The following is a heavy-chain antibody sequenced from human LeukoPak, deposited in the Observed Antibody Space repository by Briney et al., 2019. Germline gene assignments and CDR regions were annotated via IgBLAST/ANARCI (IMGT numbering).Heavy chain of an antibody. V-gene: IGHV3-9*01. CDR1: GFTFDDYA. CDR3: VRIPNSANFPNWFDP. Sequence: PGGSLRLSCAASGFTFDDYAMHWVRQAPGKGLEWVSGISWNSGSIGYADSVKGRFTISRDNAKNSLYLQMNSLRADDTAMYYCVRIPNSANFPNWFDPWGQGTLVTVSS. D-gene: IGHD2/OR15-2a*01. CDR2: ISWNSGSI. J-gene: IGHJ5*02.